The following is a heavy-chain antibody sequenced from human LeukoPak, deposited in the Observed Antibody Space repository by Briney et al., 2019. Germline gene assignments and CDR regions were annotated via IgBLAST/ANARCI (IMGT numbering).Heavy chain of an antibody. CDR1: GGSFSGYY. D-gene: IGHD6-19*01. CDR2: MYYSGST. Sequence: SETLSLTCAVYGGSFSGYYWSWIRQPPGKGLEWIGSMYYSGSTYYNPSLKSRVTISINTSKNQFSLKLSSVTAADTAVYYCARAGGSGLIDYWGQGTLVTVSS. J-gene: IGHJ4*02. CDR3: ARAGGSGLIDY. V-gene: IGHV4-34*01.